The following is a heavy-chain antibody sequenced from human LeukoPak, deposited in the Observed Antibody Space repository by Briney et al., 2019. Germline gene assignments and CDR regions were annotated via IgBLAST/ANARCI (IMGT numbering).Heavy chain of an antibody. Sequence: GGSLRLSCAASGLTFSSYAMSWVRQAPGKGLEWVSAISGSGGSTYYADSVKGRFTMSRDNSKNTLYLQMNSLRAEDTAVYYCAKDLRCSSTSCWGNDYWGQGTLVTVSS. D-gene: IGHD2-2*01. J-gene: IGHJ4*02. CDR3: AKDLRCSSTSCWGNDY. CDR2: ISGSGGST. V-gene: IGHV3-23*01. CDR1: GLTFSSYA.